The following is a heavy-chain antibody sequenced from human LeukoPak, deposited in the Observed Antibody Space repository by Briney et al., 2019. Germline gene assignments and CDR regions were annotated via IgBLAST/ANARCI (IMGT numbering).Heavy chain of an antibody. J-gene: IGHJ4*02. V-gene: IGHV3-7*01. CDR2: IKQDGSEK. CDR3: ARERDGSSGYSDY. D-gene: IGHD6-25*01. CDR1: VFTFSSYW. Sequence: PGGSLRLSCAASVFTFSSYWMSWVRQAPGKGLEWVANIKQDGSEKYYVDSVKGRFTISRDNAKNSLYLQMNSLRAEDTAVYYCARERDGSSGYSDYWGQGTLVTVSS.